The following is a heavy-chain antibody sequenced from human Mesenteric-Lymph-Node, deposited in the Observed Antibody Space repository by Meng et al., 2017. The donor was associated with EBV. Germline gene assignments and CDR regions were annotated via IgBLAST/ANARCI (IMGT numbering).Heavy chain of an antibody. Sequence: QVQLVQSGGEVKKPGGSVKVSCKASGYTVTSYYINWVRQATGQGLEWMGWMNPNSGDTGSAQKFQGRVTMTRNTSISTAYMELNSLTSDDTAVYYCSRDSIYDGQDYWGQGTLVTVSS. CDR2: MNPNSGDT. CDR3: SRDSIYDGQDY. CDR1: GYTVTSYY. J-gene: IGHJ4*02. V-gene: IGHV1-8*01. D-gene: IGHD3-3*01.